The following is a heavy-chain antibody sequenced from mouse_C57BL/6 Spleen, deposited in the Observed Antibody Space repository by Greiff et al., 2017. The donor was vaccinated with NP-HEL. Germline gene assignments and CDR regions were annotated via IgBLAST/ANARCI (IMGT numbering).Heavy chain of an antibody. Sequence: VQLQQPGAELVRPGSSVKLSCKASGYTSTSYWMDWVKQRPGQGLEWIGNIYPSDSETHYNQKFKDKATLTVDKSSSTAYMQLSSLTSEDSAVYYCARSGRSWYFDVWGTGTTVTVSS. CDR2: IYPSDSET. V-gene: IGHV1-61*01. J-gene: IGHJ1*03. CDR1: GYTSTSYW. CDR3: ARSGRSWYFDV. D-gene: IGHD3-1*01.